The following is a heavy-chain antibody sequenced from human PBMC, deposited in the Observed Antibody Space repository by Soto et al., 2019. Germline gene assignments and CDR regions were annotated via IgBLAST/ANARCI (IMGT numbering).Heavy chain of an antibody. CDR3: ARLASGGGSSWYWGEELYYYGMDV. Sequence: SETLSLTCTVSGGSISSSSYYWGWIRQPPGKGLERIGSIYYSGSTYYNPSLKSRVTISVDTSKNQFSLKLSSVTAADTAVYYCARLASGGGSSWYWGEELYYYGMDVWGQGTTVTVSS. J-gene: IGHJ6*02. CDR1: GGSISSSSYY. D-gene: IGHD6-13*01. V-gene: IGHV4-39*01. CDR2: IYYSGST.